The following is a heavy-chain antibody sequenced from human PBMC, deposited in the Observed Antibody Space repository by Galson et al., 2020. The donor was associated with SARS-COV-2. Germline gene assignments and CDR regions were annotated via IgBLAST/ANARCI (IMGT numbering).Heavy chain of an antibody. CDR1: GFTFDDYA. CDR2: ISWNSGSI. CDR3: ATTSAVAGGEGNYYGMDV. V-gene: IGHV3-9*01. J-gene: IGHJ6*02. D-gene: IGHD6-19*01. Sequence: GGSLRLSCAASGFTFDDYAMHWVRQAPGKGLEWVSGISWNSGSIGYADSVKGRFTISRDNAKNSLYLQMNSLRAEDTALYYCATTSAVAGGEGNYYGMDVWGQGTTVTVSS.